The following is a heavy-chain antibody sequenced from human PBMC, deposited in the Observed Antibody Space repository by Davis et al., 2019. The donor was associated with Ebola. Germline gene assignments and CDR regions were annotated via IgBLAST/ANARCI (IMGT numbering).Heavy chain of an antibody. Sequence: AASVKVSCKASGYTFTTYAMHWVRQAPGQRLEWMGWINGGNGNTKYSQKFQGRVTITRDTSASTAYMELSSLRSEDTAVYYCARGTLSSIVVVTAIPFDPWGQGTLVTVSS. CDR3: ARGTLSSIVVVTAIPFDP. CDR1: GYTFTTYA. D-gene: IGHD2-21*02. CDR2: INGGNGNT. J-gene: IGHJ5*02. V-gene: IGHV1-3*01.